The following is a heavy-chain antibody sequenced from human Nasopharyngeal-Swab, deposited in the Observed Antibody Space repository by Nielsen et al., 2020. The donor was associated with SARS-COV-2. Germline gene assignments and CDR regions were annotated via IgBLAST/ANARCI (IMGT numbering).Heavy chain of an antibody. V-gene: IGHV4-39*01. Sequence: WIRQPPGKGLEWIGSVYYGGNTYYNPSLKSRVTISVDTSKNQFSLKLASVTAADTAVYYCAGLAAHGYFYYYYGMDVWSQGTTVTVSS. D-gene: IGHD6-6*01. CDR2: VYYGGNT. J-gene: IGHJ6*02. CDR3: AGLAAHGYFYYYYGMDV.